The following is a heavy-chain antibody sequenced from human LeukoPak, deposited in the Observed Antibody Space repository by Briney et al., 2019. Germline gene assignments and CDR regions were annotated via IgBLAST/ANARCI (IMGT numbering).Heavy chain of an antibody. CDR3: ARGGLGYCSGGSCYANWFDP. Sequence: ASVKVSCKASGYTFTSYGISWVRQAPGQGLEWMGWICAYNGNTNYAQKLQGRVTMTTDTSTSTAYMELRSLRSDDTAVYYCARGGLGYCSGGSCYANWFDPWGQGTLVTVSS. CDR1: GYTFTSYG. D-gene: IGHD2-15*01. CDR2: ICAYNGNT. V-gene: IGHV1-18*01. J-gene: IGHJ5*02.